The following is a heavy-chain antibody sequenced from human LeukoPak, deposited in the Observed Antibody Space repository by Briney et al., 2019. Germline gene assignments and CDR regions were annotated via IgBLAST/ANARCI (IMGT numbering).Heavy chain of an antibody. V-gene: IGHV1-8*01. CDR3: ARDRSYGLGFDY. D-gene: IGHD5-18*01. CDR1: GYTFTSYD. CDR2: MNPNSGNT. Sequence: GASVKVSCKASGYTFTSYDINWVRQATGQGLEWMGWMNPNSGNTGYAQKFQGRVTMTRNTSISTAYMELSSLRSDDTAVYYCARDRSYGLGFDYWGQGTLVTVSS. J-gene: IGHJ4*02.